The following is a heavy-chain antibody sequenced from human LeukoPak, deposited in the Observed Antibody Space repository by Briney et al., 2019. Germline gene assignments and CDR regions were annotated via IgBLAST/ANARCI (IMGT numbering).Heavy chain of an antibody. D-gene: IGHD3-10*01. CDR3: ARPPGTYYYGSGRPEDFDY. CDR2: ISSSSSYT. CDR1: GFTFSDYY. J-gene: IGHJ4*02. Sequence: GGSLRLSCAASGFTFSDYYMSWIRQAPGKGLEGVAYISSSSSYTNYADSVKGRFTISRDNAKNSLYLQMNSLRAEDTAVYYWARPPGTYYYGSGRPEDFDYWGQGTLVTVSS. V-gene: IGHV3-11*06.